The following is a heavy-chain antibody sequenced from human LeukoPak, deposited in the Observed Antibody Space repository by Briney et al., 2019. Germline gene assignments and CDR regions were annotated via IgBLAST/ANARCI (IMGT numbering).Heavy chain of an antibody. CDR2: ISYDGSNK. Sequence: GGSLRLSCAASGFTFSSYAMHWVRQAPGKGLEWVAVISYDGSNKYYADSVKGRFTISRDNSKNTLYLQMNSLRAEDTAVYYCARDYGIVVVVAARPHDAFDIWGQGTMVTVSS. CDR1: GFTFSSYA. CDR3: ARDYGIVVVVAARPHDAFDI. D-gene: IGHD2-15*01. V-gene: IGHV3-30-3*01. J-gene: IGHJ3*02.